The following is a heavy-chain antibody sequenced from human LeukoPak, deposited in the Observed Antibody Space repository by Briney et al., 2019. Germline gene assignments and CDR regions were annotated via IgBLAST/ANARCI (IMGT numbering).Heavy chain of an antibody. Sequence: GGSLRLSCAASGCTFSSYGMHWVRQAPGKGLEWVAVISYDGSNKYYADSVKGRFTISRDNSKNTLYLQMNSLRAEDTAVYYCAKGGKYYYDSSGLSDYWGQGTLVTVSS. D-gene: IGHD3-22*01. J-gene: IGHJ4*02. CDR3: AKGGKYYYDSSGLSDY. CDR1: GCTFSSYG. CDR2: ISYDGSNK. V-gene: IGHV3-30*18.